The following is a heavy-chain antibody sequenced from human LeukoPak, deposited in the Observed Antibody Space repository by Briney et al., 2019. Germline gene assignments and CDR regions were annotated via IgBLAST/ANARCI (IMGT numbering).Heavy chain of an antibody. Sequence: PGGSLRLSCAASGFKFSTYEMNWVRQAPGKGLEWVSYISSSGTTVYYADSVKGRFAISRDNAENSLFLQMNSLRAEDTAIYYCARDSLRSGEFDYWGQGTLVSVSA. CDR2: ISSSGTTV. V-gene: IGHV3-48*03. CDR3: ARDSLRSGEFDY. D-gene: IGHD2-21*01. CDR1: GFKFSTYE. J-gene: IGHJ4*02.